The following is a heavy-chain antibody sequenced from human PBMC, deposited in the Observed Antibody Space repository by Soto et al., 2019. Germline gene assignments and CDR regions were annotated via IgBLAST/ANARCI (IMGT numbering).Heavy chain of an antibody. CDR1: GGTFSSYA. V-gene: IGHV1-69*01. J-gene: IGHJ4*02. Sequence: QVQLVQSGAEVKKPGSSVKVSCTASGGTFSSYAISWVRQAPGQGLEWMGGIIPIFGKANYAQKFQGRVTITGDESTSTAYMELSSLRPEDRAVYYCASDRSLGGGSSGWEGWGQGTLVTVSS. D-gene: IGHD2-15*01. CDR2: IIPIFGKA. CDR3: ASDRSLGGGSSGWEG.